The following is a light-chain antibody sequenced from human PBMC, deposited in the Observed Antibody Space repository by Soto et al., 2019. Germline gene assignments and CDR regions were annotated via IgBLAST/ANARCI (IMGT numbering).Light chain of an antibody. CDR2: CAS. V-gene: IGKV1-9*01. J-gene: IGKJ1*01. CDR1: PAIASF. Sequence: DIQMTQSPSSLSASVGDRVTITCRASPAIASFLAWYQQKPGTAPKLLIYCASTLQIGVPSRFSGSRSGTDYTLTIASLQPEDFATYYCQQRNGSPWTFGQGNKVEIK. CDR3: QQRNGSPWT.